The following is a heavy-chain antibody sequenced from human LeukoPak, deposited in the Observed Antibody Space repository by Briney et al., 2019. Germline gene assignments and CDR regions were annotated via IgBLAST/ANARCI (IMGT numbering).Heavy chain of an antibody. CDR1: GDSISSYS. V-gene: IGHV4-59*01. CDR3: ARGDGRHAY. Sequence: SETLSLTCSVSGDSISSYSWSWIRQPPGKGLERIGYIHYSESTTYNLSLKSRVTISADPSKHQLSLSLSPVTAADTAVYYCARGDGRHAYWGQGTLVTVSS. J-gene: IGHJ4*02. CDR2: IHYSEST. D-gene: IGHD5-24*01.